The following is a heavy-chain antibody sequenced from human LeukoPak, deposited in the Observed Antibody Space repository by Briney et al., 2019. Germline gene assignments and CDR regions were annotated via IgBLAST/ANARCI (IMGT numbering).Heavy chain of an antibody. J-gene: IGHJ4*02. CDR1: GFTFSSYA. V-gene: IGHV3-23*01. D-gene: IGHD3-9*01. Sequence: HPGGSLRLSCAASGFTFSSYAMSWVRQAPGKGLEWVSAISGSGGSTYYADSVKGRFTISRDNSKNTLYLQMNSLRAEDTAVYYCAKDHYDILTGSLIDYWGQGTLVTVSS. CDR2: ISGSGGST. CDR3: AKDHYDILTGSLIDY.